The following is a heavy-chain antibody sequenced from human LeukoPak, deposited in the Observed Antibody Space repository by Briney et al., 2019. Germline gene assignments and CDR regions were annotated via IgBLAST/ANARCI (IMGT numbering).Heavy chain of an antibody. V-gene: IGHV3-74*01. CDR3: ARETTVSREWYFDL. Sequence: PGGSLRLSCALSGLNIRNYWMHWVRHAPGKGLVWVSRMNDDGSGISYADSVKGRFTISRDHAKNTLYLQMNSLRAEDTAVYYCARETTVSREWYFDLGGRGTLVTVAS. J-gene: IGHJ2*01. D-gene: IGHD4-17*01. CDR2: MNDDGSGI. CDR1: GLNIRNYW.